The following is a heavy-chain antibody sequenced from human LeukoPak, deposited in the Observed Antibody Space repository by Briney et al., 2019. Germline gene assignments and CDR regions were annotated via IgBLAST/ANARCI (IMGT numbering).Heavy chain of an antibody. CDR2: IKHDASEE. J-gene: IGHJ4*02. CDR3: ASTSGGIIVAAGTEGDY. D-gene: IGHD6-13*01. V-gene: IGHV3-7*01. CDR1: GFTFRDYW. Sequence: PGGSLRLSCEASGFTFRDYWMSWVRQAPGKGLEWVANIKHDASEEYYVDSVKGRFTISRDNARNSLYLQMNSLRAEDTAVYYCASTSGGIIVAAGTEGDYWGQGTLVTVSS.